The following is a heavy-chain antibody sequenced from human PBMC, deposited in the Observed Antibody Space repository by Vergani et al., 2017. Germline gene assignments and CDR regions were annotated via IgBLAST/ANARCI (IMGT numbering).Heavy chain of an antibody. CDR3: ARRSYRQLVSGDWYFDL. V-gene: IGHV4-61*02. J-gene: IGHJ2*01. Sequence: QLQLQESGSGLVKPSQTLSLTCAVSGCSISSGSYYWSWIRQPAGKGLEWIGRIYTSGRNNYNPSLKSRVTIAVDTSKNQFSLKLSSVTAADTAVYYCARRSYRQLVSGDWYFDLWGRGTLVTVSS. D-gene: IGHD6-6*01. CDR2: IYTSGRN. CDR1: GCSISSGSYY.